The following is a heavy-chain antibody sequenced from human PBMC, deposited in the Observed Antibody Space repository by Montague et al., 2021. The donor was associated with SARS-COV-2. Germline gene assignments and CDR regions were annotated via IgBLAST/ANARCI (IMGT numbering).Heavy chain of an antibody. Sequence: TLSLTCTVSGGSISSGGYYWSWIRQHPGKGLEWIGYIYYSGSTYYNPSLKSRATISVDTSKNQFSLKLSSVTAADTAVYYCARVGIVVVPAAIVTLSYYYYMDVWGKGTTVTVSS. CDR1: GGSISSGGYY. J-gene: IGHJ6*03. CDR2: IYYSGST. CDR3: ARVGIVVVPAAIVTLSYYYYMDV. V-gene: IGHV4-31*03. D-gene: IGHD2-2*02.